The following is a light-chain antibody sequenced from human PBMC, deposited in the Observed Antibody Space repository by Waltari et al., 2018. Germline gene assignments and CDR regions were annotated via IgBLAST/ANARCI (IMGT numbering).Light chain of an antibody. CDR3: QQGNSFPIT. V-gene: IGKV1-12*01. Sequence: DLQMPQSPPPVSATVGDRATITCRASQAIGNRLAWYQQKPGKAPNLLIYGTSSLQTGVPSRFSGSGSGTEFTLTISSLQPEDFGAYYCQQGNSFPITFGPGTKVEIK. CDR1: QAIGNR. J-gene: IGKJ3*01. CDR2: GTS.